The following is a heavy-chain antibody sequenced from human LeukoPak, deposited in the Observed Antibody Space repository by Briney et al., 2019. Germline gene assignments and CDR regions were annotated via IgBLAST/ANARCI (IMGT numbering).Heavy chain of an antibody. V-gene: IGHV1-58*01. J-gene: IGHJ6*03. Sequence: ASVKVSCKASGITFTSSAVQWVRQARGQRLEWIGWIVVGSGNTNYAQKFQERVTITRDMSTSTAYMELSSLRSEDTAVYYCAVSGYGSGSYYTHYYYYMDVWGKGTTVTVSS. CDR3: AVSGYGSGSYYTHYYYYMDV. CDR1: GITFTSSA. CDR2: IVVGSGNT. D-gene: IGHD3-10*01.